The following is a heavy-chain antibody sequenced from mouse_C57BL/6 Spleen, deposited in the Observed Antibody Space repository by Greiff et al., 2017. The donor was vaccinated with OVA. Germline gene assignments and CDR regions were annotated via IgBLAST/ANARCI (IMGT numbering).Heavy chain of an antibody. CDR2: IYPGDGET. V-gene: IGHV1-82*01. J-gene: IGHJ4*01. Sequence: QVQLQQSGPELVKPGASVKISCKASGYAFSSSWMNWVKQRPGKGLEWIGRIYPGDGETNYTGKFQGKATLTADKSSSTAYMQLSSLTSEDSAVYFCARKGDGYYYYAMDYWGQGTSVTVSS. D-gene: IGHD2-3*01. CDR3: ARKGDGYYYYAMDY. CDR1: GYAFSSSW.